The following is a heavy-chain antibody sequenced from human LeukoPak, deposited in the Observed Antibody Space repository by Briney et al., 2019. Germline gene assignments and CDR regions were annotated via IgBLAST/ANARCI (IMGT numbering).Heavy chain of an antibody. Sequence: GGSLRLFCAASGFSFSNYVMHWVRQAPGKGLEYVSAIMPNGETRGYANSMKGRFTISRDNSKNTLYLQMGSLRAEDMAIYYCARDRDGGFAFDIWGQGTLVTVPS. D-gene: IGHD2-15*01. CDR3: ARDRDGGFAFDI. V-gene: IGHV3-64*01. J-gene: IGHJ3*02. CDR1: GFSFSNYV. CDR2: IMPNGETR.